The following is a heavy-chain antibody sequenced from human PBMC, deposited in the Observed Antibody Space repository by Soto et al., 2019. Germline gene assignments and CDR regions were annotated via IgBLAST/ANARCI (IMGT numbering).Heavy chain of an antibody. V-gene: IGHV3-30-3*01. CDR3: AREGPGAFRSSWHFDY. D-gene: IGHD6-13*01. J-gene: IGHJ4*02. CDR2: MSFDGSTT. Sequence: QVQLVESGGGVVQPGGTLRLSCAASGFSFSNFPMHWFRQAPGKGLEGVAVMSFDGSTTYYADSVKGRFTVSRDNSQNTLYLRVNSLGDEDSAVYFCAREGPGAFRSSWHFDYWGQGTLVTVSS. CDR1: GFSFSNFP.